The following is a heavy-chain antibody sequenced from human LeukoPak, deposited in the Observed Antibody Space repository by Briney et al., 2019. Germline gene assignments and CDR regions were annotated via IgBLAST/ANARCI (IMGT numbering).Heavy chain of an antibody. CDR1: GFSLSTSGMC. CDR2: IDWDDDK. V-gene: IGHV2-70*11. Sequence: SGPALVKPTQTLTLTCTFSGFSLSTSGMCVSWIRQPPGKALEWPARIDWDDDKYYSTSLKTRLTISKDTSKNQVVLTMTNMDPVDTATYYCARIGLEYSSSSGIDYWGQGTLVTVSS. CDR3: ARIGLEYSSSSGIDY. D-gene: IGHD6-6*01. J-gene: IGHJ4*02.